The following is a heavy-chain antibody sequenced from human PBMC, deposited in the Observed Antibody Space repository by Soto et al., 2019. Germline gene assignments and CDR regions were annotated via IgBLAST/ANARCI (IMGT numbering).Heavy chain of an antibody. CDR2: ISSSGTNI. Sequence: QVQLVESGGGLVQPGGSLRLSCAASGFTFSDYYMSSIRQAPGKGLEWVSYISSSGTNINYADSVKGRFTISRDNAKNSLYLQMNSLRAEDSAVYFCARDHSYFDSSVGYWGQGTLVTVSS. D-gene: IGHD3-22*01. J-gene: IGHJ4*02. CDR3: ARDHSYFDSSVGY. CDR1: GFTFSDYY. V-gene: IGHV3-11*01.